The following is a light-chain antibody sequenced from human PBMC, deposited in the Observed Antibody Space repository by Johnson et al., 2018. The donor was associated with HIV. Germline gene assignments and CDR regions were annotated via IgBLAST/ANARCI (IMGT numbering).Light chain of an antibody. CDR2: ENN. CDR3: GTWDSRLSGYV. CDR1: SSNVGNNY. V-gene: IGLV1-51*02. J-gene: IGLJ1*01. Sequence: QSVLTQPPSVSAAPGQKVTISCSGSSSNVGNNYVSWYQCLPGTAPKLLIFENNKRPSGIPDRFSGSKSGTSATLGITGLQPGDEADYYCGTWDSRLSGYVFGAGTKITVL.